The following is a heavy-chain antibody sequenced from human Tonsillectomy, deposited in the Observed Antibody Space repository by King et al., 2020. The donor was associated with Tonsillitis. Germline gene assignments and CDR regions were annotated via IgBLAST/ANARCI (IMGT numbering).Heavy chain of an antibody. Sequence: QLVQSGAEVKKPGASVKVSCKASGYTFNSYGISWVRQAPGQGLEWMGWISVYNGDTNYAQKFQGRVTLTTDTSTSKAYMELRSLRSDGTALYYCASDDYYSDSRGTSFDYWGQGTLVTVSS. CDR2: ISVYNGDT. J-gene: IGHJ4*02. CDR3: ASDDYYSDSRGTSFDY. D-gene: IGHD3-22*01. CDR1: GYTFNSYG. V-gene: IGHV1-18*01.